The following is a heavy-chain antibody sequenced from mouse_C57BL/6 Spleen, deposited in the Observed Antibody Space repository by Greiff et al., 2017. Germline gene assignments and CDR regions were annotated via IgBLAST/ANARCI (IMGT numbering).Heavy chain of an antibody. CDR2: ISAGGSYT. D-gene: IGHD1-1*01. Sequence: EVQGVESGGGLVKPGGSLKLSCAASGFTFSSYAMSWVRQTPEKRLEWVATISAGGSYTYYPDNVKGRFTISRDNAKNNLYLQMSHLKSEDTAMYYCAEDEGGSSHLDYWGQGTTLTVSS. CDR1: GFTFSSYA. J-gene: IGHJ2*01. V-gene: IGHV5-4*01. CDR3: AEDEGGSSHLDY.